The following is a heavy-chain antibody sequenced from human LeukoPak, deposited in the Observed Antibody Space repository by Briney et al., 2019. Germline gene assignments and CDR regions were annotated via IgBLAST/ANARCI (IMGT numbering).Heavy chain of an antibody. CDR2: ISSSGSTI. CDR1: GFTFSDYY. J-gene: IGHJ4*02. Sequence: PGGSLRLSCAASGFTFSDYYMSWIRQAPGKGLEWVSYISSSGSTIYYADSVKGRFTISGDNAKNSLYLQMNSLRAEDTAVYYCAREETYYDILTGYHRPLYFDYWGQGTLVTVSS. D-gene: IGHD3-9*01. CDR3: AREETYYDILTGYHRPLYFDY. V-gene: IGHV3-11*01.